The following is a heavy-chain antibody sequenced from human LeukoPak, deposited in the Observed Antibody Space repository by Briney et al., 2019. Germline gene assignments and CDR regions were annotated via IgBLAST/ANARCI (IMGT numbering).Heavy chain of an antibody. D-gene: IGHD3-10*01. CDR1: GFTFSSYA. Sequence: PGGSLRLSCVASGFTFSSYAMSWVRQAPGKGLEWVSGISGSGGSTYYADSVKGRFTISRDNSKNTLYLQMNSLRAEDTAVYYCAKLWFGELEVFDYWGQGTLVTVSS. CDR3: AKLWFGELEVFDY. V-gene: IGHV3-23*01. CDR2: ISGSGGST. J-gene: IGHJ4*02.